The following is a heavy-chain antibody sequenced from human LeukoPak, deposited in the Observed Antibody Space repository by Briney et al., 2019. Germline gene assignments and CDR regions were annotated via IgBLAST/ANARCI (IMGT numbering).Heavy chain of an antibody. CDR2: INPSGGST. J-gene: IGHJ4*02. CDR1: GYTFSTYS. V-gene: IGHV1-46*03. CDR3: TREGTGYSGYDYSY. D-gene: IGHD5-12*01. Sequence: ASVKVSCKASGYTFSTYSLHWVRQAPGQGLEWMGIINPSGGSTTYAQKFQGRVTMTRDTSTTTVYMELSSLRSDDTAVYYCTREGTGYSGYDYSYWGQGTLVTVSS.